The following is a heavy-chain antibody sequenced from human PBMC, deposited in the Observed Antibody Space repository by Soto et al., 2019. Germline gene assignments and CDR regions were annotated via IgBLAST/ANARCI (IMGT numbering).Heavy chain of an antibody. CDR1: DYSISSGYY. V-gene: IGHV4-38-2*02. Sequence: SETLSLTCAVSDYSISSGYYWGWIRQPPGKGLEWIGSIYHSGSTYYNPSLKSRVTISVDTSKNQFSLKLSSVTAADTAVYYCAREEGSSGWYSPPYYFDYWGQGTLVTVSS. J-gene: IGHJ4*02. D-gene: IGHD6-19*01. CDR2: IYHSGST. CDR3: AREEGSSGWYSPPYYFDY.